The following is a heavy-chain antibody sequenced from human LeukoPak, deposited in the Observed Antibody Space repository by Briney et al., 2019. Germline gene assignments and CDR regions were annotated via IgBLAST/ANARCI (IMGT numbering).Heavy chain of an antibody. CDR1: GFTFSSYA. D-gene: IGHD3-16*01. Sequence: GRSLRLSCTASGFTFSSYAMHWVRQAPGKGLQWLALTSDDGSTKYYADSVKGRFTISRDKSKNTLYLQMNSLRAEDTAVYYCAREHHDGSPEIWGQGTMVTVSS. J-gene: IGHJ3*02. CDR2: TSDDGSTK. V-gene: IGHV3-30-3*01. CDR3: AREHHDGSPEI.